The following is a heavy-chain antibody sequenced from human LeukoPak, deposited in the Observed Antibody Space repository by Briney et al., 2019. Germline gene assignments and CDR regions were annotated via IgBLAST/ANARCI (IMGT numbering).Heavy chain of an antibody. CDR3: ARESHYYDSNGPRAFDI. CDR1: GYTFNNYG. Sequence: ASVKVSCKASGYTFNNYGISWVRQAPGQGLEWMGWISGYNGNTDYAQKLQGRVTMTTDTSTSTAYMELRSLRSDDTAVYYCARESHYYDSNGPRAFDIWGQGTMVTVSS. D-gene: IGHD3-22*01. J-gene: IGHJ3*02. V-gene: IGHV1-18*01. CDR2: ISGYNGNT.